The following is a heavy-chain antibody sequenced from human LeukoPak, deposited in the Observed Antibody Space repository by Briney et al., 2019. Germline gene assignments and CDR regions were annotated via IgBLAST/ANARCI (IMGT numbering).Heavy chain of an antibody. V-gene: IGHV3-30*02. Sequence: GGSLRLSCAASGFTFSSYGMHWARQAPGKGLEWVAFTPYDGRKEYYADSVKGRFTISRDNSKNTLYLQMNSLKSEDTAVYYCAKDSRYYYIDYWGQGTLVTVSS. CDR2: TPYDGRKE. CDR1: GFTFSSYG. D-gene: IGHD1-14*01. J-gene: IGHJ4*02. CDR3: AKDSRYYYIDY.